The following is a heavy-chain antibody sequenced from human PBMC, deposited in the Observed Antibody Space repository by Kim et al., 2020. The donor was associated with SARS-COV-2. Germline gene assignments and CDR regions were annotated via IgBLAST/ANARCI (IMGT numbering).Heavy chain of an antibody. CDR2: ISSSTSTI. CDR3: ARVGRSRYSLDV. V-gene: IGHV3-48*02. Sequence: GGSLRLSCAASGFIFSSYSMDWVRQAPGKGLQWVSYISSSTSTIYYADSVKGRFTISRDNAGNSLYLQMNSLRDEDTAVYYCARVGRSRYSLDVWGQGTTLCVSS. J-gene: IGHJ6*02. CDR1: GFIFSSYS. D-gene: IGHD1-1*01.